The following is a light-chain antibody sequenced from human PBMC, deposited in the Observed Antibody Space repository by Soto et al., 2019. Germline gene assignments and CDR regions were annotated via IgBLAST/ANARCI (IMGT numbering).Light chain of an antibody. V-gene: IGKV3-20*01. CDR1: QSVSSSY. CDR3: QQYGSSPPIT. J-gene: IGKJ5*01. Sequence: EVVLTQSTGTLSLSPGERATLSCRASQSVSSSYLAWYQQKPGQAPRLLIYGASSRATGIPDRFSGSGSGTDFTLTISRLEPEDFAVYYCQQYGSSPPITFGQRTRLAIK. CDR2: GAS.